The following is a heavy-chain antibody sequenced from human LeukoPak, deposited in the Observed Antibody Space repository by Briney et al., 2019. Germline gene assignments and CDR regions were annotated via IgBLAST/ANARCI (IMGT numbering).Heavy chain of an antibody. J-gene: IGHJ5*02. V-gene: IGHV4-61*02. CDR3: ARESRTVQMATSIHCHWFDP. Sequence: PSETLSLTCTVSGGSITSSSYYWSWIRQPAGKGLEWIGRIYTSGITSYNPSLKSRVTISVDTSKNQFSLRLSSVTAADTAVYYCARESRTVQMATSIHCHWFDPWGQGTLVTVSS. CDR1: GGSITSSSYY. CDR2: IYTSGIT. D-gene: IGHD5-24*01.